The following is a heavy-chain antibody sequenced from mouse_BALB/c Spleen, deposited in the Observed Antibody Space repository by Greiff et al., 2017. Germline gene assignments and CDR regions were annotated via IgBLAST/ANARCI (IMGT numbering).Heavy chain of an antibody. CDR1: GYTFTSYW. CDR2: IYPGDGDT. D-gene: IGHD2-4*01. Sequence: QVQLQQSGAELAKPGASVKMSCKASGYTFTSYWMHWVKQRPGQGLEWIGRIYPGDGDTNYNGKFKGKATLTADKSSSTAYMQLSSLTSVDSAVYFCARSDYDGIFAYWGQGTLVTVSA. J-gene: IGHJ3*01. CDR3: ARSDYDGIFAY. V-gene: IGHV1-80*01.